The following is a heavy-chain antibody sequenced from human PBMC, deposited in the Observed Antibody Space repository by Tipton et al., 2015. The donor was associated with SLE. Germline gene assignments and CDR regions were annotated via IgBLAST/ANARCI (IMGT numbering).Heavy chain of an antibody. V-gene: IGHV5-51*03. CDR3: ARGGYDFWSGPGNY. J-gene: IGHJ4*02. CDR1: GYSFTSYW. Sequence: QLVQSGAEVKKPGESLKISCKGSGYSFTSYWIGWVRQMPGKGLEWIGSIYRSGTAYYNPSLKSRVTMSVDTSKNQFSLKLSSVTAADTAVYYCARGGYDFWSGPGNYWGQGTLVTVSS. CDR2: IYRSGTA. D-gene: IGHD3-3*01.